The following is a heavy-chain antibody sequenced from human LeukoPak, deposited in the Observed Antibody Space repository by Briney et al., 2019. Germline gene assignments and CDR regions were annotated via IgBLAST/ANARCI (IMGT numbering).Heavy chain of an antibody. V-gene: IGHV4-38-2*01. CDR1: GYSISSGYY. CDR2: IYHSGST. D-gene: IGHD6-6*01. CDR3: ARQGIAARIYFDY. Sequence: PSETLSLTCGVSGYSISSGYYWGWIRQPPGKGLEWIGSIYHSGSTYYNPSLRSRVTISVDTSKNQFSLKLSSVTAADTAVYYCARQGIAARIYFDYWGQGTLVTVSS. J-gene: IGHJ4*02.